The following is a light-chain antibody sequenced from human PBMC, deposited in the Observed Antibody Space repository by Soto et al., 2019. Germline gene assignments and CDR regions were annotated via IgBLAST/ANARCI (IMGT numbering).Light chain of an antibody. V-gene: IGKV1-5*03. Sequence: DIQMTQSPSTLSASEGDRVTITCRASQSINNWLAWYQQKPGKAPKLLISKASNLKSGVQSRFSGTGSGTEFTLTISSLQPDDFASYYCQQYDSYPFTFGGGTKVEI. CDR1: QSINNW. CDR3: QQYDSYPFT. CDR2: KAS. J-gene: IGKJ4*01.